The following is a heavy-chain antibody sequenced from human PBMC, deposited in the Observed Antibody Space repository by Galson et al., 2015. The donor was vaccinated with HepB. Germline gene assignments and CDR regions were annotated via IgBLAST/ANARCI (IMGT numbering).Heavy chain of an antibody. CDR2: INTNTGNP. CDR1: GYTFNNYG. CDR3: ARAEGSGYYYVGY. D-gene: IGHD3-22*01. Sequence: CKASGYTFNNYGLNWVRQAPGQGLEWMGWINTNTGNPTYAQGFTGRFVFSLDTSVSTAYLQISSLKAEDTAVYYCARAEGSGYYYVGYWGQGTLVTVSS. V-gene: IGHV7-4-1*02. J-gene: IGHJ4*02.